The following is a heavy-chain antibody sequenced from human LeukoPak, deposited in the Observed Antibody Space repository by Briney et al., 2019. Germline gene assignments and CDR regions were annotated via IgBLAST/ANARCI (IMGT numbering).Heavy chain of an antibody. CDR1: GFTFSTFS. Sequence: PGGSLRLSCAASGFTFSTFSMNWVRQAPGKGLEWVSYISPSSGNIHYADSVRGRFTISGDNAKNSLYLQVNSLRDEDTAMYFCARAAYSSGPDYWGQGTLVTVSS. CDR3: ARAAYSSGPDY. V-gene: IGHV3-48*02. D-gene: IGHD6-19*01. J-gene: IGHJ4*02. CDR2: ISPSSGNI.